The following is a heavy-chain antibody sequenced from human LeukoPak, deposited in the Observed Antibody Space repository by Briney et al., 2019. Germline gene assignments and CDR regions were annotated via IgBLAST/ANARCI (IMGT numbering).Heavy chain of an antibody. CDR1: GLTFSSYA. CDR3: ARERDYYDSSGYLGY. D-gene: IGHD3-22*01. CDR2: ISYDGSNK. Sequence: SGGSLRLSCAGSGLTFSSYAMLWVRQAPGKGLEGVAVISYDGSNKYYADSVRGRFTIARDNTKNTLYLQMNSLRAEDTAVYYCARERDYYDSSGYLGYWGQGTLVTVSS. J-gene: IGHJ4*02. V-gene: IGHV3-30-3*01.